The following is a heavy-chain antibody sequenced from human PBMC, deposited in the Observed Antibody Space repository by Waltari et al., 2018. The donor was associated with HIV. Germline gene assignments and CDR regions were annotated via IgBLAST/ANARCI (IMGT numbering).Heavy chain of an antibody. CDR1: GYVVTGNA. CDR3: ARGLFWSGYYSEAVLDF. V-gene: IGHV1-8*01. J-gene: IGHJ4*02. Sequence: QVQLFQSGAETKTPGASVKVSCKAYGYVVTGNAINWGRQGPGRGLEWVGWMNPKSGNTGYAQNFQGRVIMTSDVSLHITYLDLGNLKFEDTAVYYCARGLFWSGYYSEAVLDFWGQGTMVTVSS. CDR2: MNPKSGNT. D-gene: IGHD3-3*01.